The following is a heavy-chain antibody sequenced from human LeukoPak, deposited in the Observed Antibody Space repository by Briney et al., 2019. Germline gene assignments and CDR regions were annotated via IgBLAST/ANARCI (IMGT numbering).Heavy chain of an antibody. D-gene: IGHD1-26*01. V-gene: IGHV1-2*02. CDR3: TPHRNSGSSYYNYGMDV. J-gene: IGHJ6*02. CDR2: INPNSGGT. CDR1: VYTFTDYY. Sequence: ASVKVSFKASVYTFTDYYMHWVRQAPGQGLEWMGWINPNSGGTNYAPKFQGRVTMTRDTSISTAYMELSRLTSDDTVVYYCTPHRNSGSSYYNYGMDVWDQALTVTASS.